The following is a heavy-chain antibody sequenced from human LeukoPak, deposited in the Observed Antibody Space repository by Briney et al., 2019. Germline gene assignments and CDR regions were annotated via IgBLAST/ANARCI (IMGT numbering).Heavy chain of an antibody. Sequence: GRSLRVSCAASGFTFSSYSMHWVRQAPGKGLEWVAVISYDGSNKYYADSVKGRFTISRDNSKNTLYLQMNSLRAEDTAEYYCAKDACGGSTSCHLFDYWGQGTLVTVSS. CDR1: GFTFSSYS. D-gene: IGHD2-2*01. V-gene: IGHV3-30*18. J-gene: IGHJ4*02. CDR2: ISYDGSNK. CDR3: AKDACGGSTSCHLFDY.